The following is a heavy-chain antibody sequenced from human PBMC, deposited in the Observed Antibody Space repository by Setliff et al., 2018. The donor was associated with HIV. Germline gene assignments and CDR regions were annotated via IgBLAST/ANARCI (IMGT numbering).Heavy chain of an antibody. V-gene: IGHV4-34*01. CDR2: VHHTGYL. CDR1: GGPLTDHY. D-gene: IGHD2-2*02. Sequence: SETLSLTCAVHGGPLTDHYWNWIRQSPGKGLEWIAEVHHTGYLNYNPSLGSRVTISLATSKNQFSLSLRSLSAADTAVYYCARDKRYRFPFDSWGQGTLVTVS. J-gene: IGHJ4*02. CDR3: ARDKRYRFPFDS.